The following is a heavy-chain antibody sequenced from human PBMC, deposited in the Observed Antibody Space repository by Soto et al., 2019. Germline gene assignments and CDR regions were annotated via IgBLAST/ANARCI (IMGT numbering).Heavy chain of an antibody. J-gene: IGHJ4*02. CDR3: ARCRGITIYSDFDY. CDR2: IWYDGSNK. CDR1: GFTFSSDG. D-gene: IGHD3-9*01. V-gene: IGHV3-33*01. Sequence: GGSLRICCAASGFTFSSDGMHWVRQAPGKGLEWVAVIWYDGSNKYYADSVKGRFTISRDNSKNTLYLQMNSLRAEDTAVYYCARCRGITIYSDFDYWGQGTLVTVSS.